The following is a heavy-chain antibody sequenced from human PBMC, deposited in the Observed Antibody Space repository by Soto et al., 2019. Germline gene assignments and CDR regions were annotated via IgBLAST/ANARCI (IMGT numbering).Heavy chain of an antibody. V-gene: IGHV3-48*03. D-gene: IGHD2-8*01. CDR2: ITSGGTI. Sequence: GGPLIHSCAASGFTFSSYDMPWVRPSPGRGLEWVSYITSGGTIYYADSVKGRFTISRDNAKNSLFLQMNSLRAEDTAVYYCARVMYATWSSFDYWGQGNLVNVSS. CDR3: ARVMYATWSSFDY. J-gene: IGHJ4*02. CDR1: GFTFSSYD.